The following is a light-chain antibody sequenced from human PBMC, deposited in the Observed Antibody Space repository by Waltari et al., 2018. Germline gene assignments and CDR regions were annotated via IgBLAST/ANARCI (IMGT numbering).Light chain of an antibody. J-gene: IGLJ2*01. V-gene: IGLV3-21*02. CDR3: QVLDTSSDVVV. CDR1: NTGSKS. Sequence: SYVLTQPPSVSVAPGQPARITCGGNNTGSKSVHWYQQKPGQAPVLVVYDDSDRPSGIPERFSGSNSGNTATLTISRVEAGDEADYYCQVLDTSSDVVVFGGGTKLTVL. CDR2: DDS.